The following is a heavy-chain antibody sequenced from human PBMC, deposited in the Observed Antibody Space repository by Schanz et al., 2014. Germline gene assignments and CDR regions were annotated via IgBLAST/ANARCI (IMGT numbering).Heavy chain of an antibody. CDR3: ARDRGHGDLPGDI. CDR2: ISYSGST. CDR1: GGSVSSGGDY. Sequence: QVQLQESGPGLVKPSQTLSLTCTVSGGSVSSGGDYWSWIRQHPGKGLEGIGFISYSGSTYYNPSLKSRVTISVDTSKNQFSLNLSSATAADTAVYYCARDRGHGDLPGDIWGQGTMVTVSS. D-gene: IGHD4-17*01. J-gene: IGHJ3*02. V-gene: IGHV4-31*03.